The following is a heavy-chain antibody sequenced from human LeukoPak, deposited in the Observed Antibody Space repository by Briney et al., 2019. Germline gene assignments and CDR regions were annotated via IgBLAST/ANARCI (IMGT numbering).Heavy chain of an antibody. Sequence: ASVKVSCKASGYSFTSYDINWVRQATGQGLEWVGSMNPNSGNTDYAQKLQGRITLTRSTSITTAYMELSSLRSEDTAVYYCARGDYWSQGTLVTVSS. CDR3: ARGDY. J-gene: IGHJ4*02. V-gene: IGHV1-8*01. CDR2: MNPNSGNT. CDR1: GYSFTSYD.